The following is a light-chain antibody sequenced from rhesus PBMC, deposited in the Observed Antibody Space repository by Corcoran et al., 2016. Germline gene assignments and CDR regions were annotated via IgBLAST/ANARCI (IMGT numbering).Light chain of an antibody. Sequence: DIQMTQSPSSLSASVGDTVTITCRASQGISNNLAWYQQKPGKVPKVLIYFASTLQSGVPSRFSGTGSVTVFTLTISSLQPEDFATYYCQHGYGTPFTFGPGTKLDIK. CDR1: QGISNN. CDR2: FAS. CDR3: QHGYGTPFT. V-gene: IGKV1S15*01. J-gene: IGKJ3*01.